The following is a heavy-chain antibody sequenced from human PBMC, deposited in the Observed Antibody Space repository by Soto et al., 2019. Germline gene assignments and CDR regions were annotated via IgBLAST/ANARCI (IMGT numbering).Heavy chain of an antibody. CDR1: GGSISSGGYY. D-gene: IGHD6-13*01. CDR2: IYFSGRT. CDR3: AREGMGAAGTNYFDY. V-gene: IGHV4-31*03. Sequence: QVQLQESGPGLVKPSQTLSLTCTVSGGSISSGGYYWSWIRQHPGKGLEWIGYIYFSGRTYYNPSLKSRVTISVDTSKNQFSLKLSSVTAADTAVYYWAREGMGAAGTNYFDYWGQGTLVTVSS. J-gene: IGHJ4*02.